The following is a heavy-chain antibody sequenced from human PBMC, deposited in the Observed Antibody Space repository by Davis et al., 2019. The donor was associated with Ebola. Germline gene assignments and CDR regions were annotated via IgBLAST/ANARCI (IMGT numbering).Heavy chain of an antibody. CDR2: INHSGST. CDR1: GGSFSGYY. J-gene: IGHJ4*02. V-gene: IGHV4-34*01. D-gene: IGHD3-22*01. CDR3: ARHVPTYYYDSSGYYSGGSYFDY. Sequence: GSLRLSCAVYGGSFSGYYWSWIRQPPGKGLEWIGEINHSGSTNYNPSLKSRVTISVDTSKNQFSLKLSSVTAADTAVYYCARHVPTYYYDSSGYYSGGSYFDYWGQGTLVTVSS.